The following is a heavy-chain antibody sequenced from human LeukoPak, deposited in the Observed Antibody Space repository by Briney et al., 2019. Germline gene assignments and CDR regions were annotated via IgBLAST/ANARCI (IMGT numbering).Heavy chain of an antibody. CDR3: AREIGHSTYYYGMDV. D-gene: IGHD4-11*01. J-gene: IGHJ6*02. V-gene: IGHV4-31*03. CDR1: GGSISSGGYY. CDR2: IYYSGST. Sequence: SQTLSLTCTVSGGSISSGGYYRSWIRQHPGKGLEWIGYIYYSGSTYYNPSLKSRVTISVDTSKNQFSLKLSSVTAADTAVYYCAREIGHSTYYYGMDVWGQGTTVTVSS.